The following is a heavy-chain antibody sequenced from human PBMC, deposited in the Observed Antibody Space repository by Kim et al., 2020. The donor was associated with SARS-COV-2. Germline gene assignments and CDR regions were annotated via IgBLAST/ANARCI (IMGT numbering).Heavy chain of an antibody. CDR1: GFTFSSYG. Sequence: GGSLRLSCAASGFTFSSYGMHWVRQAPGKGLEWVAAIWYDGSNKYYADSVKGRFTISRDNSKNTLYLQMNSLRAEDTAVYYCARDFRFGAVLYDFWGQGT. CDR3: ARDFRFGAVLYDF. V-gene: IGHV3-33*01. CDR2: IWYDGSNK. J-gene: IGHJ4*03. D-gene: IGHD3-10*01.